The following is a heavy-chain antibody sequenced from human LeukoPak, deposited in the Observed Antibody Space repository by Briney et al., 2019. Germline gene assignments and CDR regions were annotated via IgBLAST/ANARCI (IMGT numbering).Heavy chain of an antibody. V-gene: IGHV3-23*01. CDR2: ISGSGGNT. CDR3: AKPYGTDCGGDCYFDY. J-gene: IGHJ4*02. Sequence: GGSLRLSCAAFGLTFSNYAISWVRQAPGKGLEWVSAISGSGGNTYYADSVRGRFTISRDNSRNTLHLQMNRLRAEDTALYYCAKPYGTDCGGDCYFDYWGQGTLVSVSS. D-gene: IGHD2-21*02. CDR1: GLTFSNYA.